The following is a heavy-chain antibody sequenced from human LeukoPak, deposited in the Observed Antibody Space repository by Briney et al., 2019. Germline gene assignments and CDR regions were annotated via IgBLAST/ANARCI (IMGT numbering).Heavy chain of an antibody. V-gene: IGHV3-23*01. CDR3: AKAPPMVRGVRSPYYYYGMDV. CDR1: GFSFSSYA. CDR2: IRGSGGST. Sequence: GGSLRLSCAASGFSFSSYAMSWVRQAPGRGVGWVSAIRGSGGSTYYAASVKGRFTIARDNSKNTLYLQMNSLRAEDRAVYYCAKAPPMVRGVRSPYYYYGMDVWGQGTTVTVSS. J-gene: IGHJ6*02. D-gene: IGHD3-10*01.